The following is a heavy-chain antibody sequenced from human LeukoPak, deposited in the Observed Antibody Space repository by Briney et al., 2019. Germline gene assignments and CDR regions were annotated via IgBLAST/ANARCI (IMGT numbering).Heavy chain of an antibody. CDR1: GGTFSNYA. CDR3: ARDTPATSTQGLVPNYMDV. D-gene: IGHD6-19*01. J-gene: IGHJ6*03. V-gene: IGHV1-69*04. CDR2: IIPILGIA. Sequence: ASVKVSCKASGGTFSNYAITWVRQAPGQGLEWMGRIIPILGIANYPQKFQGRVTITADKSTTTAYMELSSLRSEDTAVYYCARDTPATSTQGLVPNYMDVWGKGTTVTVSS.